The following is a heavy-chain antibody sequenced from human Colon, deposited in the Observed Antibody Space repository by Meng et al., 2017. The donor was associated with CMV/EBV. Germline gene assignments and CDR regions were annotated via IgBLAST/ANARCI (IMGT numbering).Heavy chain of an antibody. V-gene: IGHV3-21*03. D-gene: IGHD4-17*01. CDR3: TRTWRGTVTHNWYFYGMDV. J-gene: IGHJ6*02. Sequence: GGSLRLSCVASGFSFDSYSMNWVRQAPGKGLEWVSHISTFNSHTYYADSVKGRFTISRDDVKKSVHLLMNSLKTEDTAVYYCTRTWRGTVTHNWYFYGMDVWGQGTTVTVSS. CDR1: GFSFDSYS. CDR2: ISTFNSHT.